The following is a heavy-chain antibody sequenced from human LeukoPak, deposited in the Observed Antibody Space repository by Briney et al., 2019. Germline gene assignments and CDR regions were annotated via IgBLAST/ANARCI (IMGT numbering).Heavy chain of an antibody. D-gene: IGHD6-19*01. Sequence: SETLSLPCTVSGGSISSYYWSWIRQPAGKGLEWIGRVYTSGSTNYNPSLKSRVTMSVDTSKNQFSLKLSSVTAADTAVYYCARDKEKAVAGTVYWGQGTLVTVSS. J-gene: IGHJ4*02. V-gene: IGHV4-4*07. CDR2: VYTSGST. CDR3: ARDKEKAVAGTVY. CDR1: GGSISSYY.